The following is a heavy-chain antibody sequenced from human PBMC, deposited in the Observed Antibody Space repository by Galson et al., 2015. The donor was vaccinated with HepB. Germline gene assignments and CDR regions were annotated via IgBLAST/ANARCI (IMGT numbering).Heavy chain of an antibody. CDR1: GFTFSNYA. CDR3: AKAMVRGVSLVVVIAIPFDY. V-gene: IGHV3-23*01. Sequence: SLRLSCAASGFTFSNYAMSWVRQAPGKGLEWVSAISGSGGSTYYADSVKGRFTISRDNSKNTLYLQMNSLRAEDTAVYYCAKAMVRGVSLVVVIAIPFDYWGQGTLVTVSS. D-gene: IGHD3-10*01. J-gene: IGHJ4*02. CDR2: ISGSGGST.